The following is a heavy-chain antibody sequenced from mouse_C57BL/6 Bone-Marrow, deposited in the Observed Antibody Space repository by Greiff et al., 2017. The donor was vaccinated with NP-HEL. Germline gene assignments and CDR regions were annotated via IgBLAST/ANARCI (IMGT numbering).Heavy chain of an antibody. J-gene: IGHJ3*01. CDR3: ARGYYGSSYGFAY. CDR1: GFTFSSYG. CDR2: ISSGGSYT. D-gene: IGHD1-1*01. Sequence: DVHLVESGGDLVKPGGSLKLSCAASGFTFSSYGMSWVRQTPDKRLEWVATISSGGSYTYYPDSVKGRFTISRDNATNTLYLQMSSLKSEDTAMYYCARGYYGSSYGFAYWGQGTLVTVSA. V-gene: IGHV5-6*01.